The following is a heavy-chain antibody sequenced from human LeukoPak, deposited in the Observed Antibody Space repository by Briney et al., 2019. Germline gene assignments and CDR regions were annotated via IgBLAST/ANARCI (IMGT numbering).Heavy chain of an antibody. Sequence: KSGGSLRLSCAASGFTFSDYYMSWIRQAPGKGVEWVSYISSSGSTIYYADSVKGRFTISRDNAKNSLYLQMNSLRAEDTAVYYCAREGTYLWGAFDIWGQGTMVTVSS. CDR3: AREGTYLWGAFDI. CDR2: ISSSGSTI. CDR1: GFTFSDYY. D-gene: IGHD3-10*01. V-gene: IGHV3-11*01. J-gene: IGHJ3*02.